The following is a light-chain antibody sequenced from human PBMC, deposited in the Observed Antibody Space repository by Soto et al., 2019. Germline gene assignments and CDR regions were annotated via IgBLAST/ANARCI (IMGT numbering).Light chain of an antibody. J-gene: IGKJ4*01. Sequence: EIVLTQSPGTLSLSPGERATLSCRASQSVSSSYLAWYQQKPGQAPRLLIYGASSRATGIPDRFSGSGSGTYFTRTISRLEPEYFAVYYCQQYGSSPLTFGGGTKVEIK. CDR3: QQYGSSPLT. CDR2: GAS. V-gene: IGKV3-20*01. CDR1: QSVSSSY.